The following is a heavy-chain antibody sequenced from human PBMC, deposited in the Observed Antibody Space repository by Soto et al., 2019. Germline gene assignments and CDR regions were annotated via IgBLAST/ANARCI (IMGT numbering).Heavy chain of an antibody. CDR3: NSITGTTPTPYYGMDV. J-gene: IGHJ6*02. CDR2: IRSKANSYAT. V-gene: IGHV3-73*01. CDR1: GFTFSGSA. D-gene: IGHD1-20*01. Sequence: GGSLRLSCAASGFTFSGSAMHWVRQASGKGLEWVGRIRSKANSYATAYTASVKGRFTISRDDSKNTAYLQMNSLKTEDTAVYYCNSITGTTPTPYYGMDVWGQGTTVTVSS.